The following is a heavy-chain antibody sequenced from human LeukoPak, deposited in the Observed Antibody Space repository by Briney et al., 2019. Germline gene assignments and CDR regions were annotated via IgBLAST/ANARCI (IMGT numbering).Heavy chain of an antibody. V-gene: IGHV4-59*08. Sequence: SETLSLTCTVSGGSISNYYWSWIRQPPGKGLGCIGYIYYSGSTNYNPSLKSRVTISVDTSKTQFSLKLSSVTAADTAVYYCARRTAAAGYYCDDGGQGTLVTVSS. D-gene: IGHD6-13*01. J-gene: IGHJ4*02. CDR3: ARRTAAAGYYCDD. CDR2: IYYSGST. CDR1: GGSISNYY.